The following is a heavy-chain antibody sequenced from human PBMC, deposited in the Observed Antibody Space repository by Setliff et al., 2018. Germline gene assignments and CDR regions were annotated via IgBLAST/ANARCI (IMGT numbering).Heavy chain of an antibody. CDR3: ATAGRGQSFDY. CDR2: IYTSGST. V-gene: IGHV4-61*09. J-gene: IGHJ4*02. D-gene: IGHD3-10*01. Sequence: PSETLSLTCTVSGGSISSGSYYWSWIRQPAGKGLEWIGHIYTSGSTNYNPSLKSRVTISVDTSKNQFSLWLNSVTAADTAVYYCATAGRGQSFDYWGQGTLVTVSS. CDR1: GGSISSGSYY.